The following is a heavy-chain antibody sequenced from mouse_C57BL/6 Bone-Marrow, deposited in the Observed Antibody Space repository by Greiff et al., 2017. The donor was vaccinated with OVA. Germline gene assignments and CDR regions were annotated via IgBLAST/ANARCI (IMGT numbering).Heavy chain of an antibody. J-gene: IGHJ1*03. Sequence: VQLQQSGPELVKPGASVKISCKASGYTFTDYYMNWVKQSHGKSLEWSGDINPNKGGTSYNQKFKGKATLTVDKSSSTAYMELRSLTSEDSAVYYCAREWVYYSNPWSYWYFDVWGTGTTVTVSS. V-gene: IGHV1-26*01. CDR1: GYTFTDYY. D-gene: IGHD2-5*01. CDR2: INPNKGGT. CDR3: AREWVYYSNPWSYWYFDV.